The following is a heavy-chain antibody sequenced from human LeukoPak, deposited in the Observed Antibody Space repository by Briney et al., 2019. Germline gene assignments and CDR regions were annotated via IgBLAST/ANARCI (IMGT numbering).Heavy chain of an antibody. CDR2: IIPIFGTA. CDR3: ARSRRDYTYIYYYYYGMDV. Sequence: GASVKVSCKASGGTFSSYAISWVRQAPGQGLEWMGGIIPIFGTANYAQKFQSRVTITADESTSTAYMELSSLRSEDTAVYYCARSRRDYTYIYYYYYGMDVWGQGTTVTVSS. CDR1: GGTFSSYA. V-gene: IGHV1-69*13. D-gene: IGHD4-11*01. J-gene: IGHJ6*02.